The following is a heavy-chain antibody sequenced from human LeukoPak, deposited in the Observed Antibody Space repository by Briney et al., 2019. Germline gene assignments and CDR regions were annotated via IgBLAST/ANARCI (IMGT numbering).Heavy chain of an antibody. D-gene: IGHD3-3*01. CDR3: ARTTWYDFWSGYSPFNWFDP. V-gene: IGHV4-59*01. CDR1: GGSISSYY. CDR2: IYYSGST. J-gene: IGHJ5*02. Sequence: SETLSLTCTVSGGSISSYYWSWIRQPPGKGLEWIGYIYYSGSTNYNPSLKSRVTISVDTSKNQFSLKLSSVTAADTAVYYCARTTWYDFWSGYSPFNWFDPWGQGTLVTVSS.